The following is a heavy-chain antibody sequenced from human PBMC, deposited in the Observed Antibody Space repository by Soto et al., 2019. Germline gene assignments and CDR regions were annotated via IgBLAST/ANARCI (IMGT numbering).Heavy chain of an antibody. CDR1: GFTFSSYG. V-gene: IGHV3-33*01. CDR2: IWYDGSNK. J-gene: IGHJ4*02. Sequence: QVQLVESGGGVVQPGRSLRLSCAASGFTFSSYGMNWVRQAPGKGLEWVAVIWYDGSNKYYADSVKGRFTISRDNSKNTLYLQMNSLRAEDTAVYYCATEEAGKFRVLDYWGQGTLVTVSS. D-gene: IGHD6-19*01. CDR3: ATEEAGKFRVLDY.